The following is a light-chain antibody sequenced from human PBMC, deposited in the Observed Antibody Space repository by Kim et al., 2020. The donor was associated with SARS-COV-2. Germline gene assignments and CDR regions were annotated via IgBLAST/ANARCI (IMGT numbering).Light chain of an antibody. CDR3: QAWDSSTGV. J-gene: IGLJ1*01. Sequence: SVSPGQTASITCSGDKLVDNYACWYQQKPGQSPVLVIYQDSKRPSGIPERFSGSNSGNTATLTISGTQAMDEADYYCQAWDSSTGVFGTGTKVTVL. CDR2: QDS. CDR1: KLVDNY. V-gene: IGLV3-1*01.